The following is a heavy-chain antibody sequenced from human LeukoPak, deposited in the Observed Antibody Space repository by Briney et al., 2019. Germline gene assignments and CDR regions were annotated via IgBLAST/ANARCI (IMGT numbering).Heavy chain of an antibody. CDR3: ASFSAPYYYDSSGYYWVGDY. CDR1: GYSFTSYW. Sequence: GESLKISCKGSGYSFTSYWIGWGRQMPGKGLEWMGIIYPGDSDTRYSPSFQGQVTISADKSISTAYLQWSSLKASDTAMYYCASFSAPYYYDSSGYYWVGDYWGQGTLVTVSS. CDR2: IYPGDSDT. D-gene: IGHD3-22*01. J-gene: IGHJ4*02. V-gene: IGHV5-51*01.